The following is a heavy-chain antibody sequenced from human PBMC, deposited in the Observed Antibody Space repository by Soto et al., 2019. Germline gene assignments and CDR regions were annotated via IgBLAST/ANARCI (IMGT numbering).Heavy chain of an antibody. Sequence: SQTRSVTGAVSGRGGAWNRAAGDWIRKSPSRGLEWLGRTYYRSKWYNDYAVSVKSRITINPDTPKNQFSLQLNSVTPEDTAVYYCARASSSSWYPAGVFDIWGQGTTVPVSS. CDR2: TYYRSKWYN. CDR1: GRGGAWNRAA. V-gene: IGHV6-1*01. D-gene: IGHD6-13*01. CDR3: ARASSSSWYPAGVFDI. J-gene: IGHJ3*02.